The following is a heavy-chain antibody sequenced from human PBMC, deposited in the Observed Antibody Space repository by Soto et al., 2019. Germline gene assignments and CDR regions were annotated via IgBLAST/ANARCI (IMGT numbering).Heavy chain of an antibody. J-gene: IGHJ4*02. D-gene: IGHD2-8*01. CDR3: ASPYAISLHY. Sequence: GGSLRLSCAASGFTFSDHYMSWLRQAPGKGLEWVSYICCSGSTIYYADSVKGRFTISRDNAKNSLYLQMNSLRAEDTAVYYCASPYAISLHYWGQGALVTVSS. CDR1: GFTFSDHY. V-gene: IGHV3-11*01. CDR2: ICCSGSTI.